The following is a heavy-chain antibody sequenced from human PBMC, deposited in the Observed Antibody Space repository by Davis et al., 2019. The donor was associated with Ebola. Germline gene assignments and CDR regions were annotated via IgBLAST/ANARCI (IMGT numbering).Heavy chain of an antibody. CDR1: GDGVSINSAA. V-gene: IGHV6-1*01. D-gene: IGHD1-7*01. J-gene: IGHJ4*02. CDR2: TYYNSKWYS. CDR3: AGLPWNSKSFDY. Sequence: HSQTLSLTCAISGDGVSINSAAWNWIRQSPSRGLEWLGRTYYNSKWYSDYAVSVKSRITINPDTSKNQFSLHLNSVTPEDTAVYYCAGLPWNSKSFDYWGQGTLVSVSS.